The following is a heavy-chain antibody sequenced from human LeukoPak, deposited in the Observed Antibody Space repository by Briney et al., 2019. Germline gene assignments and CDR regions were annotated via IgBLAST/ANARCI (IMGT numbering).Heavy chain of an antibody. CDR2: ISSSSSYI. D-gene: IGHD5-18*01. Sequence: PGGSLRLSCAVSGFTFSSYSMNWVRQAPGKGLEWVSSISSSSSYIYYADSVKGRFTISRDNAKNSLYLQMNSLRAEDTAVYYCARPGYSYGFLSGDAFDIWGQGTMVTVSS. J-gene: IGHJ3*02. CDR3: ARPGYSYGFLSGDAFDI. CDR1: GFTFSSYS. V-gene: IGHV3-21*01.